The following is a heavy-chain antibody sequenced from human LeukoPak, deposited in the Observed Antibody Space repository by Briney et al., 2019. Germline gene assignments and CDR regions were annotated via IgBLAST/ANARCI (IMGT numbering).Heavy chain of an antibody. CDR2: FDPEDGET. D-gene: IGHD3-10*01. V-gene: IGHV1-24*01. CDR3: ATGREKPYYGSGSYYFDY. J-gene: IGHJ4*02. Sequence: ASVTVSCKVSGYTLTELSMHWVRQAPGKGLEWMGGFDPEDGETIYAQKFQGRVTMTEDTSTDTAYMELSSLRSEDTAVYYCATGREKPYYGSGSYYFDYWGQGTLVTVSS. CDR1: GYTLTELS.